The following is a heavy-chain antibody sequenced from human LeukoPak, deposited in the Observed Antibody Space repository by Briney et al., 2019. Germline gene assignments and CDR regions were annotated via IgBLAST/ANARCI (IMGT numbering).Heavy chain of an antibody. V-gene: IGHV4-59*01. Sequence: SETLSLTCTVSGGSISSYYWSWIRQPPGKGLEWIGYIYYSGSTNYNPSLKSRVTISVDTSKNQFSLKLSSVTAADTAVYYCARGDETGTTGLDFDYWGQGTLVTVSS. J-gene: IGHJ4*02. CDR2: IYYSGST. CDR3: ARGDETGTTGLDFDY. D-gene: IGHD1-7*01. CDR1: GGSISSYY.